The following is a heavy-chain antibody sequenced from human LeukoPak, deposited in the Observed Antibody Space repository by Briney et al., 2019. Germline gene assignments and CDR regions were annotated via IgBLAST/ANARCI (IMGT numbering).Heavy chain of an antibody. D-gene: IGHD2-21*01. CDR3: ARAYYWADS. CDR1: GDSIKSGSYF. J-gene: IGHJ5*01. CDR2: IYTTGRT. V-gene: IGHV4-61*02. Sequence: SQTLSLTCTVSGDSIKSGSYFWTWIRQPAGQPAGKGLEWIGRIYTTGRTTYNPSLESRVTISTDASKNQFSLHLTSVTASDTAVYYCARAYYWADSWGQGTLVSVSS.